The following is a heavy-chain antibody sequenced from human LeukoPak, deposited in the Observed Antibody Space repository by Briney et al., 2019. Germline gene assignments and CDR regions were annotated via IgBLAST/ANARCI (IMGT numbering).Heavy chain of an antibody. J-gene: IGHJ6*04. CDR2: IYHSGST. CDR1: GGSISSGGYS. V-gene: IGHV4-30-2*01. D-gene: IGHD3-10*01. CDR3: ARGTITMVRGVIYYYGMDV. Sequence: SETLSLTCAVSGGSISSGGYSWSWIRQPPGKGLEWIGYIYHSGSTYYNPSLMSRVTISVDRSKNQFSLKLSSVTAADTAVYYCARGTITMVRGVIYYYGMDVWGKGTTVTVSS.